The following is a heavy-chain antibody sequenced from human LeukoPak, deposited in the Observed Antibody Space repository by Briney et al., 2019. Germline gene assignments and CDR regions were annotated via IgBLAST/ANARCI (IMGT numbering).Heavy chain of an antibody. J-gene: IGHJ4*02. D-gene: IGHD6-13*01. CDR3: ARLNIIGSSPVHHYDY. Sequence: SETLSLTCTVSGGSISGYYWSWIRQPPGKGLEYIAYIHYSGSTDYNPSLKSRVTISVDTSKNQFSLKLGSVTAADTAVYYCARLNIIGSSPVHHYDYWGQGTLVTVSS. CDR2: IHYSGST. CDR1: GGSISGYY. V-gene: IGHV4-59*08.